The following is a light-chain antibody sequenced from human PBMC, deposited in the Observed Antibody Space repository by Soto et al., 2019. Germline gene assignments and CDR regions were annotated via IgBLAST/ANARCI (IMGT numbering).Light chain of an antibody. J-gene: IGKJ1*01. Sequence: DTQMTQSPSSLSASVGDRVTITCRASQSITTYLNWYQQKPGNAPNLLIYAASNLQSGVPSRFRGSGSGTDFTLTINSLQPEDFATYYCQQTKTVPWRFGRGTKVENK. CDR2: AAS. CDR1: QSITTY. CDR3: QQTKTVPWR. V-gene: IGKV1-39*01.